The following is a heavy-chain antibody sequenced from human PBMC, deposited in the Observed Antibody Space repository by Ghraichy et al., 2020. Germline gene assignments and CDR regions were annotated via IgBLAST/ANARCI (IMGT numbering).Heavy chain of an antibody. CDR1: GGSISSYY. D-gene: IGHD5-18*01. J-gene: IGHJ6*02. Sequence: SETLSLTCTVSGGSISSYYWSWIRQPAGKGLEWIGRIYTSGSTNYNPSLKSRVTMSVDTSKNQFSLKLSSVTAADTAVYYCARDKVDTAMVFWYYYGMDVWGQGTTVTVSS. CDR3: ARDKVDTAMVFWYYYGMDV. V-gene: IGHV4-4*07. CDR2: IYTSGST.